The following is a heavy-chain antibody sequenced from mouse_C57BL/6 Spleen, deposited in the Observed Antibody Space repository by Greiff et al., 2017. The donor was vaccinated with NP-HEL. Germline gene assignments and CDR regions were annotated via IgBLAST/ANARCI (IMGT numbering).Heavy chain of an antibody. V-gene: IGHV1-63*01. CDR3: ARSRYGSRTGYFDV. CDR2: IYPGGGYT. J-gene: IGHJ1*03. D-gene: IGHD1-1*01. Sequence: VQLVESGAELVRPGTSVKMSCKASGYTFTNYWIGWAKQRPGHGLEWIGDIYPGGGYTNYNEKFKGKATLTADKSSSTAYMQFSSLTSEDSAIYYCARSRYGSRTGYFDVWGTGTTVTVSS. CDR1: GYTFTNYW.